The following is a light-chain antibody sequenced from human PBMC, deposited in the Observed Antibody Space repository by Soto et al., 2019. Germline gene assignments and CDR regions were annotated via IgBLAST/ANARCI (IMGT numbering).Light chain of an antibody. V-gene: IGKV1-5*01. Sequence: DIQMTQSPSTLSASVGDRVTITCRASQSISSRLAWDQQKPGKGPKVLIYDVSTLESGVPSRFRGSGSGTEFTLTISSLQPDDFAPYYCQQYNSYFGQGTKLEIK. J-gene: IGKJ2*01. CDR1: QSISSR. CDR2: DVS. CDR3: QQYNSY.